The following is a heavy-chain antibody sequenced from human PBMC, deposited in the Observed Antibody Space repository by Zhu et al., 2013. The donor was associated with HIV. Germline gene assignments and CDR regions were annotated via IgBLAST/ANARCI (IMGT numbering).Heavy chain of an antibody. Sequence: QVQLVQSGAEVKKPGASVKVSCKTSGYTLTDYYIHWVRQAPGQGLEWMGWINPTSGGTNYAQKFQGRVTMTRDTSISTAYMELSRLRSDDTAVYYCARDPSIAMIVVPYGWFDPWGQGTLVTVSS. CDR1: GYTLTDYY. V-gene: IGHV1-2*02. J-gene: IGHJ5*02. D-gene: IGHD3-22*01. CDR3: ARDPSIAMIVVPYGWFDP. CDR2: INPTSGGT.